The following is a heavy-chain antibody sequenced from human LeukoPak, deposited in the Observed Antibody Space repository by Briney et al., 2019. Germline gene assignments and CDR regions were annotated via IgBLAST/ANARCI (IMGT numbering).Heavy chain of an antibody. V-gene: IGHV1-18*01. J-gene: IGHJ4*02. CDR2: ISGYNGNT. CDR1: GGTFSSYA. CDR3: ARATGGSGSYLYY. D-gene: IGHD3-10*01. Sequence: ASVKVSCKASGGTFSSYAISWVRQAPGQGLEWLGWISGYNGNTNYAQKFQGRVTMTRDTSISTAYMELRSLRSDDTAVYYCARATGGSGSYLYYWGQGTLVTVSS.